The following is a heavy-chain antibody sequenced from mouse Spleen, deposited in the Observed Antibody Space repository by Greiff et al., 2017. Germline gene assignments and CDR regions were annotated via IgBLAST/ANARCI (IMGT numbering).Heavy chain of an antibody. V-gene: IGHV1-81*01. Sequence: QVQLQQSGAELARPGASVKLSCKASGYTFTSYGISWVKQRTGQGLEWIGEIYPRSGNTYYNEKFKGKATLTADKSSSTAYMELRSLTSEDSAVYFCAREYYYGSSSSYWYFDVWGAGTTVTVSS. CDR3: AREYYYGSSSSYWYFDV. CDR2: IYPRSGNT. J-gene: IGHJ1*01. CDR1: GYTFTSYG. D-gene: IGHD1-1*01.